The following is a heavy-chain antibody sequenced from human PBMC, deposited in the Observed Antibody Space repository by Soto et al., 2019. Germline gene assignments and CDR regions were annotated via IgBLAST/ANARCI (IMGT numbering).Heavy chain of an antibody. CDR2: ISGTSVYI. CDR3: ASSGWGASGTPYLDF. J-gene: IGHJ4*02. V-gene: IGHV3-21*01. Sequence: GGSLRLSCVASGFTFSNYNMNWVRQAPGKGLEWVSHISGTSVYIHYADSVKGRFTISGDNAKNSVSLQMNSLTVEDTAIYYCASSGWGASGTPYLDFWGQGTLVTVSS. CDR1: GFTFSNYN. D-gene: IGHD1-1*01.